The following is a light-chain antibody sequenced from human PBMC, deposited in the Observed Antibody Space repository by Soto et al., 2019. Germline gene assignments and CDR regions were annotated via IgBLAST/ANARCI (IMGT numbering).Light chain of an antibody. V-gene: IGLV1-40*01. CDR2: GNN. CDR3: QSYDSSLSGSRV. Sequence: QSVPTQPPSVSGAPGQRVTISCTGSRSNIGAGYDVHWYQQLPGTAPKLLIYGNNNRPSGVPDRFSGSKSGTSASLAITGLQAEDEADYYCQSYDSSLSGSRVFGTGTKLTVL. CDR1: RSNIGAGYD. J-gene: IGLJ1*01.